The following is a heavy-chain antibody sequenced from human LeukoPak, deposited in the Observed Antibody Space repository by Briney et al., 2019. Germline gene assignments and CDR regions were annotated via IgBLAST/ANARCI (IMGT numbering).Heavy chain of an antibody. J-gene: IGHJ4*02. V-gene: IGHV4-31*03. CDR2: IYYSGST. D-gene: IGHD2-2*02. CDR1: GDSISSGGYY. CDR3: AGGYCSSTSCYSFDY. Sequence: SETLSLTCTVSGDSISSGGYYWSWIRQHPGKGLEWIGYIYYSGSTYYNPSLKSRVTISVDTSKNQFSLKLSSVTAADTAVYYCAGGYCSSTSCYSFDYWGQGTLVTVSS.